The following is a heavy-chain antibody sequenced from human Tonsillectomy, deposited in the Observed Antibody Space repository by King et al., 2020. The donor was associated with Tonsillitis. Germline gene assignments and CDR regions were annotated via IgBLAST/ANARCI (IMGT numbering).Heavy chain of an antibody. J-gene: IGHJ3*02. CDR2: INPNSGDT. CDR3: ARDYYGSGNYPDAFDI. CDR1: GYTFTGHC. Sequence: QLVQSGAEVKRPGASVKVSCKASGYTFTGHCLHWVRQAPGQGLEWMGWINPNSGDTDYAQNFQGRVTMTRDTSISTAYMELSRLRSHDTAVYYCARDYYGSGNYPDAFDIWGQGTMVTVSS. V-gene: IGHV1-2*02. D-gene: IGHD3-10*01.